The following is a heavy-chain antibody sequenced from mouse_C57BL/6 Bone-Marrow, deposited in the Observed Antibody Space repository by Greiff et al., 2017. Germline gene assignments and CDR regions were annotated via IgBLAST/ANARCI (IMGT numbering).Heavy chain of an antibody. CDR3: ARIGYYGSSYYVYWYFDV. Sequence: EVQLQQSGPELVKPGASVKISCKASGYSFTDYNMNWVKQSNGKSLEWIGVINPNYGTTSYNQKFKGKATLTVDQSSSTAYMQLNSLTSEDSAVYYCARIGYYGSSYYVYWYFDVWGTGTTVTVSS. J-gene: IGHJ1*03. V-gene: IGHV1-39*01. CDR2: INPNYGTT. CDR1: GYSFTDYN. D-gene: IGHD1-1*01.